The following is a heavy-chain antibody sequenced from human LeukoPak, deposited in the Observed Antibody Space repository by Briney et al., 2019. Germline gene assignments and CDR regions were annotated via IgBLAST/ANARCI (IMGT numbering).Heavy chain of an antibody. V-gene: IGHV1-69*06. CDR2: IIPIFGTA. J-gene: IGHJ4*02. CDR1: GYTFTSYG. D-gene: IGHD3-10*01. Sequence: ASVKVSCKASGYTFTSYGISWVRQAPGQGLEWMGGIIPIFGTANYAQKFQGSVTITADKSTSTAYMELSSLRSEDTAVYYCARELMVRGVMVVWGQGTLVTVSS. CDR3: ARELMVRGVMVV.